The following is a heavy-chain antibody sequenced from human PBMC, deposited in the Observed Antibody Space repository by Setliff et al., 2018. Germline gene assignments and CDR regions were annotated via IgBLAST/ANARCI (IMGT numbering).Heavy chain of an antibody. V-gene: IGHV1-2*02. CDR3: ARDSASCDSTSCYWAVNWFDP. Sequence: PSVKVSCKASGYSFTGYQIYWMRLAPGQGLEWMGWINPNSGVANYARRFEGRVTMTSDTSISTVYMEVNSLRSDDTAVYFCARDSASCDSTSCYWAVNWFDPWGQGTLVTVSS. CDR2: INPNSGVA. J-gene: IGHJ5*02. D-gene: IGHD2-2*01. CDR1: GYSFTGYQ.